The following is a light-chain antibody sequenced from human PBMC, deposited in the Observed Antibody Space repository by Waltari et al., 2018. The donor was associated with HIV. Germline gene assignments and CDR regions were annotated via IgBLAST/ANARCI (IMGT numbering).Light chain of an antibody. CDR1: SNDIFNYNY. CDR3: SSYTNNNTLI. J-gene: IGLJ2*01. V-gene: IGLV2-14*03. Sequence: QSALTQPASVSGSPGQSITISCTGASNDIFNYNYVSWYQQHPAKAPKLIIYDVTSRPSGVFNRFSASQSGNTAALTISGLQADDEADYYCSSYTNNNTLIFGGGTKLTVL. CDR2: DVT.